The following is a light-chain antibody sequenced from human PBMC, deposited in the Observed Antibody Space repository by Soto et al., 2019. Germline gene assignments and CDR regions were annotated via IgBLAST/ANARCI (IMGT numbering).Light chain of an antibody. V-gene: IGKV3-20*01. Sequence: EIVLTQAPGTLSLSPGERATLSCSASQSVSSSYLAWYQQKPGQAPRLLIYGASSRDTGIPDRFSGSGSGTDFTLTISRLEPEDFAVYYYQQYGSSPPLTFGGGTKVEIK. CDR3: QQYGSSPPLT. J-gene: IGKJ4*01. CDR1: QSVSSSY. CDR2: GAS.